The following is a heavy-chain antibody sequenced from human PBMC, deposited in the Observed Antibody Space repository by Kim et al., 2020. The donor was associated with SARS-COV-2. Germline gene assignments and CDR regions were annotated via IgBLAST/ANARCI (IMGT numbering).Heavy chain of an antibody. Sequence: GESLKISCKGSGYSFTSYWISWVRQMRGKGLEWMGRIDPSDSYTNYSPSFQGHVTISADKSISTAYLQWSSLKAADTAVYYCARHARGGGSSSWHYYYYGMDVWGQGTTVTVSS. CDR1: GYSFTSYW. V-gene: IGHV5-10-1*01. CDR2: IDPSDSYT. CDR3: ARHARGGGSSSWHYYYYGMDV. J-gene: IGHJ6*02. D-gene: IGHD6-13*01.